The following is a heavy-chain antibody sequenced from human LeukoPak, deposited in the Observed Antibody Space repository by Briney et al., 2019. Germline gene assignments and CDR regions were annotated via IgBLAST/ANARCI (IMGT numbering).Heavy chain of an antibody. Sequence: PGGSLRLSCAASGFTFSGYSMNWVRQAVGKGLEWVSALSGSGVGPHYADTVKGRFTISRDNSKNTLYLQMNSLRAEDTAVYYCAKRSDSGGRFDYWGQGTLVTVSS. V-gene: IGHV3-23*01. CDR3: AKRSDSGGRFDY. J-gene: IGHJ4*02. D-gene: IGHD4-23*01. CDR2: LSGSGVGP. CDR1: GFTFSGYS.